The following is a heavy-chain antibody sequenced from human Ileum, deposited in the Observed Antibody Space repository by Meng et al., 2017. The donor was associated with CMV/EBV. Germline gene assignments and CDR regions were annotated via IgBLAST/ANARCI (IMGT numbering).Heavy chain of an antibody. CDR1: GFTFSSYW. CDR2: IKQDGSEK. J-gene: IGHJ3*02. CDR3: ARDGPRYYYDSSGYYNTGDDAFDI. D-gene: IGHD3-22*01. Sequence: GSLRLSCAASGFTFSSYWMSWVRQAPGKGLEWVANIKQDGSEKYYVDSVKGRFTISRDNAKNSLYLQMNSLRAEDTAVYYCARDGPRYYYDSSGYYNTGDDAFDIWGQGTMVTVSS. V-gene: IGHV3-7*01.